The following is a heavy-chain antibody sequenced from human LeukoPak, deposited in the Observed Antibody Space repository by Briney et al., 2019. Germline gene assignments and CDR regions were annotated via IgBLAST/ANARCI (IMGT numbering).Heavy chain of an antibody. Sequence: ASLRVSLKASVYTFTRYVISWVRQTPGQGLEWVGCSSTHNVNKNNPQKLKARVTMTRDTPTSTAYMEGRGLRSEDTAVYYCARDLSVAGTLGFDAWGQGTLVIVSS. J-gene: IGHJ5*02. CDR1: VYTFTRYV. CDR3: ARDLSVAGTLGFDA. V-gene: IGHV1-18*01. D-gene: IGHD6-19*01. CDR2: SSTHNVNK.